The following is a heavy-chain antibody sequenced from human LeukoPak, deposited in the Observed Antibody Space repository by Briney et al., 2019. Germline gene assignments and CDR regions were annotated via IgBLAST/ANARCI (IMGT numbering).Heavy chain of an antibody. J-gene: IGHJ6*02. CDR3: AKDLGLYSGYDQVGSDYYYYGMDV. CDR2: ISYDGSNK. Sequence: GGSLRLSCAASGFTFSSYGMHWVRRAPGKGLEWVAVISYDGSNKYYADSVKGRFTISRDNSKNTLYLQMNSLRAEDTAAYYCAKDLGLYSGYDQVGSDYYYYGMDVWGQGTTVTVSS. D-gene: IGHD5-12*01. V-gene: IGHV3-30*18. CDR1: GFTFSSYG.